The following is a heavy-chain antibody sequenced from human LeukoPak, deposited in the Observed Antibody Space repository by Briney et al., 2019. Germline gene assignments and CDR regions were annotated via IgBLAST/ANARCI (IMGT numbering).Heavy chain of an antibody. CDR1: GFTFSSYG. D-gene: IGHD3-22*01. V-gene: IGHV3-23*01. J-gene: IGHJ4*02. CDR3: AKSLYYYDSSGYRAFDY. Sequence: GGSLRLSCAASGFTFSSYGMSWVRQAPGKGLEWVSAISGSGGSTYYADSVKGRFTISRDNSKNTLYLQMNSLRAEDTAVYYCAKSLYYYDSSGYRAFDYWGQGTLVTVSS. CDR2: ISGSGGST.